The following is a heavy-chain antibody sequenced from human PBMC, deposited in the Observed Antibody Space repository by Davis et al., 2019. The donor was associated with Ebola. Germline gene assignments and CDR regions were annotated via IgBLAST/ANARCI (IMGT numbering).Heavy chain of an antibody. D-gene: IGHD5-18*01. J-gene: IGHJ4*02. V-gene: IGHV3-30*03. CDR2: ISYDGSNK. Sequence: PGGSLRLSCAASGFTFSSYGMHWVRQAPGKGLEWVAVISYDGSNKYYADSVKGRFTISRDNSKNTLYLQMNSLRAEDTAVYYCARGGGYSYGPSYFDYWGQGTLVTVSS. CDR1: GFTFSSYG. CDR3: ARGGGYSYGPSYFDY.